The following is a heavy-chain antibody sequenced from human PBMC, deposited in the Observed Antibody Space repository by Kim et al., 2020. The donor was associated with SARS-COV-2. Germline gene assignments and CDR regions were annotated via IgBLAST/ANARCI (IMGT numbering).Heavy chain of an antibody. CDR3: ASYSLAGGGYYEVLDY. CDR1: GGTFSSYA. J-gene: IGHJ4*02. V-gene: IGHV1-69*13. Sequence: SVKVSCKASGGTFSSYAISWVRQAPGQGLEWMGWIIPIFGTANYAQKFQGRVTITADESTSTAYMELSSLRSEDTAVYYCASYSLAGGGYYEVLDYWGQGTLVTVSS. D-gene: IGHD3-22*01. CDR2: IIPIFGTA.